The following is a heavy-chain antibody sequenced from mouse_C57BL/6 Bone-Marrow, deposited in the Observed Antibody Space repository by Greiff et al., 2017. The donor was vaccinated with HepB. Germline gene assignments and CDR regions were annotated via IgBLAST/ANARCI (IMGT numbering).Heavy chain of an antibody. CDR1: GFTFSDYG. Sequence: DVKLVESGGGLVQPGGSLKLSCAASGFTFSDYGMAWVRQAPRKGPEWVAFISNLAYSIYYADTVTGRFTSSRVNAKNTRYLEMSSLRSEDTAMYYCARRLRYAMDYWGQGTSVTVSS. V-gene: IGHV5-15*04. CDR3: ARRLRYAMDY. CDR2: ISNLAYSI. J-gene: IGHJ4*01.